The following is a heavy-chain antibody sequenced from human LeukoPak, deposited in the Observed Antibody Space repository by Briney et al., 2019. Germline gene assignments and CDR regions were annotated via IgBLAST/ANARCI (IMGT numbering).Heavy chain of an antibody. CDR2: IYTSGST. D-gene: IGHD5-18*01. CDR1: GGSISSYY. J-gene: IGHJ3*02. CDR3: AGGYSYDDDAFDI. V-gene: IGHV4-4*09. Sequence: SETLSLTCTVSGGSISSYYWSWIRQPPGKGLEWIGYIYTSGSTNHNPSLKSRVTISVDTSKNQFSLKLSSVTAADTAVYYCAGGYSYDDDAFDIWGQGAMVTVSS.